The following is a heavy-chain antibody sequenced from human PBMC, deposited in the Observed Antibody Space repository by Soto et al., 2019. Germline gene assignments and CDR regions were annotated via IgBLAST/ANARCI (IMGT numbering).Heavy chain of an antibody. D-gene: IGHD5-12*01. CDR3: ARAVATIYFDY. CDR2: IYYSGST. V-gene: IGHV4-61*08. CDR1: GGSISSGGYY. Sequence: SSETLSLTCTVSGGSISSGGYYWSWIRQPPGKGLEWIGYIYYSGSTNYNPSLKSRVTISVDTSKNQFSLKLSSVTAADTAVYYCARAVATIYFDYWGQGTLVTVSS. J-gene: IGHJ4*02.